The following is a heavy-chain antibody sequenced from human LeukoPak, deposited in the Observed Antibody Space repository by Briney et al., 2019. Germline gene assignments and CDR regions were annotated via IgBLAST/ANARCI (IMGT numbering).Heavy chain of an antibody. CDR1: GGTFSSYA. Sequence: SVKVSCKASGGTFSSYAISWVRQAPGQGLEWVGGIIPIFGTANYAQKFQGRVTITADESTSTAYMELSSLRSEDTAVYYCARDLYSSGSYYGTTGYYFDEGSEASLVTVSS. V-gene: IGHV1-69*01. CDR3: ARDLYSSGSYYGTTGYYFDE. CDR2: IIPIFGTA. J-gene: IGHJ4*02. D-gene: IGHD3-10*01.